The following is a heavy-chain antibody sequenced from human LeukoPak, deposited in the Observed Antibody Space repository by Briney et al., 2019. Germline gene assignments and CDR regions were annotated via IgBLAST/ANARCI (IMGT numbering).Heavy chain of an antibody. CDR2: INSGGGNT. CDR3: AKDRIPSSGWESDF. V-gene: IGHV3-23*01. D-gene: IGHD3-22*01. Sequence: GGSLRLSCAASGFTFGTYAMSWVRQAPGKGLEWVSAINSGGGNTYYADSVKGRFTISRDNSKNTLYLQMSSLRAEDTALYYCAKDRIPSSGWESDFWGQGTLVTVSS. J-gene: IGHJ4*02. CDR1: GFTFGTYA.